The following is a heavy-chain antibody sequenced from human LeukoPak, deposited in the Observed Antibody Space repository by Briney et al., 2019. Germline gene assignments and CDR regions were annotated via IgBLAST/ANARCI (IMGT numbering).Heavy chain of an antibody. CDR1: GYTFTSYG. J-gene: IGHJ4*02. V-gene: IGHV1-2*02. D-gene: IGHD3-10*01. Sequence: ASVKVSCKASGYTFTSYGISWVRQAPGQGLEWMGWINPNSGGTNYAQKFQGRVTMTRDTSISTAYMELSRLRSDDTAVYYCASLGESTTRPFDYWGQGTLVTVSS. CDR2: INPNSGGT. CDR3: ASLGESTTRPFDY.